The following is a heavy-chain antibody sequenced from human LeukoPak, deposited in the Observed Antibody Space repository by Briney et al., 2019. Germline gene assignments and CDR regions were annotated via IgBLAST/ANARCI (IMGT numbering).Heavy chain of an antibody. CDR3: TRVVVAVPGYFDYFDF. J-gene: IGHJ4*02. D-gene: IGHD6-19*01. V-gene: IGHV3-7*01. Sequence: GGSLRLSSAASAFTFSNYYMRWLRQAPGKGLEWVANINEDGSHNAYVDSVKGRFTISRDNAKNSLYLQMNSLRAEDTAVYYCTRVVVAVPGYFDYFDFWGQGTLVTVSS. CDR2: INEDGSHN. CDR1: AFTFSNYY.